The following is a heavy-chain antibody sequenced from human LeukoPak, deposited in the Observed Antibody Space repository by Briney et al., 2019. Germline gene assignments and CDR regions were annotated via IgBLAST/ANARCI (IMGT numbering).Heavy chain of an antibody. Sequence: GASVKVSCKASGYTFTSYYMHWVRQAPGQGLEWMGWINPNSGGTNYAQKFQGRVTMTRDASISTAYMELSRLRSDDTAVYYCAREYKSASLWGSYRSPHTWFDPWGQGTLVTVSS. CDR1: GYTFTSYY. V-gene: IGHV1-2*02. J-gene: IGHJ5*02. CDR3: AREYKSASLWGSYRSPHTWFDP. D-gene: IGHD3-16*02. CDR2: INPNSGGT.